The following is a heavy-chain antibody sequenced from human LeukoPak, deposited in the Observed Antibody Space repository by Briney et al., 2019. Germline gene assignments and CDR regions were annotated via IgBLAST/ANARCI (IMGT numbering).Heavy chain of an antibody. Sequence: SETLSLTCTVSGGSISSYYWSWIRQPPGKGLEWIGYIYYSGSTNYNPSLKSRVAISVDTSKNQFSLKLSSVTAADTAVYYCARDRGLGGSSWYSPIVLWGTDVWGQGTTVTVSS. CDR1: GGSISSYY. D-gene: IGHD6-13*01. CDR3: ARDRGLGGSSWYSPIVLWGTDV. CDR2: IYYSGST. V-gene: IGHV4-59*01. J-gene: IGHJ6*02.